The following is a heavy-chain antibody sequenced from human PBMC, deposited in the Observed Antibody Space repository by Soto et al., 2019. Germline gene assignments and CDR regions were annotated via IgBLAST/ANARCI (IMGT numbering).Heavy chain of an antibody. CDR1: GFSFGNYA. D-gene: IGHD3-16*02. Sequence: PGVSRRLSCTASGFSFGNYAMNWVRQAPGQGLEWIGLIRNQTYGGTTQYAASVQGRFTISRDDSNSVAYLQMSSLKTEDSAVYYCTTAESPAVSYFFDYWGQGTLVTVSS. CDR3: TTAESPAVSYFFDY. J-gene: IGHJ4*02. V-gene: IGHV3-49*04. CDR2: IRNQTYGGTT.